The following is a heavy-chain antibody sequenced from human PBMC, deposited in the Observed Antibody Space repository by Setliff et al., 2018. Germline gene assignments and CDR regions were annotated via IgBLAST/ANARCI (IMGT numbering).Heavy chain of an antibody. CDR1: GFTFSSYA. J-gene: IGHJ4*02. V-gene: IGHV3-23*03. Sequence: GGSLRLSCAASGFTFSSYAVSWVRQAPGKGLEWVSTIFGGDSSTYYADSVRGRFTISRDNSRSTLYLQMNSLRAEDTAVYYCRVWIGDLSRDFWGRGTLVTVSS. D-gene: IGHD3-10*01. CDR2: IFGGDSST. CDR3: RVWIGDLSRDF.